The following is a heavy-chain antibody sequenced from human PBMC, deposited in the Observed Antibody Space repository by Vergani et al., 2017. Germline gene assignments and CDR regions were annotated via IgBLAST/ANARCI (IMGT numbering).Heavy chain of an antibody. CDR3: ATGRGSEANWFDP. V-gene: IGHV3-7*03. CDR1: GFTFSSYW. CDR2: IKQDGSEK. D-gene: IGHD1-26*01. J-gene: IGHJ5*02. Sequence: EVQLVESGGGLVQPGGSLRLSCAASGFTFSSYWMSWVRQAPGKGLEWVANIKQDGSEKYYADSVKGRFTISRDNAKNSLYLQMNSLRAEDTALYYCATGRGSEANWFDPWGQGTLVTVSS.